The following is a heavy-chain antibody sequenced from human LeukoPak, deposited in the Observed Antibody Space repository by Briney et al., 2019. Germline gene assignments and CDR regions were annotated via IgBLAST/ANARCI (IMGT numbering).Heavy chain of an antibody. Sequence: QPGRSLRLSCAASGFTFSSYAMHWVRQAPGKGLEWVAVISYDGSNKYYADSVKGRFTISRDNSKNTLYLQMNSLRAEDTAVYYCASGQGGYSYGSPDYWGQGTPVTVSS. V-gene: IGHV3-30*04. CDR3: ASGQGGYSYGSPDY. J-gene: IGHJ4*02. D-gene: IGHD5-18*01. CDR2: ISYDGSNK. CDR1: GFTFSSYA.